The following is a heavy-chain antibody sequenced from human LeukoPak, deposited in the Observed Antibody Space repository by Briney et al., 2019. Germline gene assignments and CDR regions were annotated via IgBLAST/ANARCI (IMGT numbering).Heavy chain of an antibody. CDR3: ARQWLVSPSLDP. V-gene: IGHV4-38-2*02. CDR1: GYSISSGYY. CDR2: IYHSGTT. J-gene: IGHJ5*02. D-gene: IGHD6-19*01. Sequence: SETLSLTCTVSGYSISSGYYWGWIRQPPGKGLEWIGSIYHSGTTYYNPSLKSRVTISVDKSKNQFSLKLSSVTAADTAVYYCARQWLVSPSLDPWGQGTLVTVSS.